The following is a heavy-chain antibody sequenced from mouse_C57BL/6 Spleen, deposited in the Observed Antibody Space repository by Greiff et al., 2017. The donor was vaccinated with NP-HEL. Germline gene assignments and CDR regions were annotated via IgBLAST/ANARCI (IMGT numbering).Heavy chain of an antibody. CDR3: TRGNGYDEAWFAY. Sequence: QVQLQQSGAELVRPGASVKLSCKASGYTFTDYEMHWVKQTPVHGLEWIGAIDPETGGTAYNQKFKGKAILTADKSSSTAYMELRSLTSEDSAVYYCTRGNGYDEAWFAYWGQGTLVTVSA. CDR2: IDPETGGT. J-gene: IGHJ3*01. D-gene: IGHD2-2*01. CDR1: GYTFTDYE. V-gene: IGHV1-15*01.